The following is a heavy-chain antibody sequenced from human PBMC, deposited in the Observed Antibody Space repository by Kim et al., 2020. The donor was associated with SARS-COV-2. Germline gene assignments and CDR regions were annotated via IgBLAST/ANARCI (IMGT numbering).Heavy chain of an antibody. Sequence: GESLKISCKGSGYSFTSYWIGWVRQMPGKGLEWMGIIYPGDSDTRYSPSFQGQVTISADKSISTAYRQWSSLKASDTAMYYCARQGLVVPAAITPSPYGMDVWGQGTTVTVSS. CDR3: ARQGLVVPAAITPSPYGMDV. CDR1: GYSFTSYW. J-gene: IGHJ6*01. D-gene: IGHD2-2*01. V-gene: IGHV5-51*01. CDR2: IYPGDSDT.